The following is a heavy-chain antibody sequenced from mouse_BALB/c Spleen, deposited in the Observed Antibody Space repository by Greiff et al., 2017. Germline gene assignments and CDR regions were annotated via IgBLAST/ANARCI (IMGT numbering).Heavy chain of an antibody. CDR1: GFTFSSYA. CDR3: ARGSSPYYYAMDY. V-gene: IGHV5-6-5*01. D-gene: IGHD1-1*01. Sequence: EVQVVESGGGLVKPGGSLKLSCAASGFTFSSYAMSWVRQTPEKRLEWVASISSGGSTYYPDSVKGRFTISRDNARNILYLQMSSLRSEDTAMYYCARGSSPYYYAMDYWGQGTSVTVSS. CDR2: ISSGGST. J-gene: IGHJ4*01.